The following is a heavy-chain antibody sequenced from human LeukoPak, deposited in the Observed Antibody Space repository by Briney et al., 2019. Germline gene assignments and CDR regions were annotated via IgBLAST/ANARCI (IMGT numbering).Heavy chain of an antibody. J-gene: IGHJ4*02. CDR2: ISYDGSNK. CDR3: ANWVVGATTVFDY. CDR1: GFTFSSYA. Sequence: GGSLRLSCAASGFTFSSYAMHWVRKAPGKGLEWVAVISYDGSNKYYADSVKGRFTISRDNSKNTLYLQMNSLRAEDTAVYYCANWVVGATTVFDYWGQGTLVTVSS. D-gene: IGHD1-26*01. V-gene: IGHV3-30-3*01.